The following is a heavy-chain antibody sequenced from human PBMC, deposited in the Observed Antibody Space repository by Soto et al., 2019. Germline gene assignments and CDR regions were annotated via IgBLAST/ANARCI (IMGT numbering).Heavy chain of an antibody. D-gene: IGHD3-22*01. Sequence: GGSLKISCKGSGYSFTSYWIGWVRQMPGKGLEWMGIIYPGDSDTRYSPSFQGQVTISADKSISTAYLQWSSLRASDTAMYYCARQDYYDSSGFYDYWGQGTLVTVSS. CDR1: GYSFTSYW. V-gene: IGHV5-51*01. J-gene: IGHJ4*02. CDR2: IYPGDSDT. CDR3: ARQDYYDSSGFYDY.